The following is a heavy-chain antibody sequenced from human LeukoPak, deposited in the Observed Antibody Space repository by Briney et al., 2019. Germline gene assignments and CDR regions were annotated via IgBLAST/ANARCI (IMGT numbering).Heavy chain of an antibody. CDR1: GVTFSRCE. CDR3: ARQSPYSGRPFDY. J-gene: IGHJ4*02. D-gene: IGHD1-26*01. Sequence: GGSLRLSCVASGVTFSRCELVWVRQAPGKGLEWVSYISSSGSTIYYADSVKGRITMSRDNAKNSVYLQMSSLRAEDTAVYFCARQSPYSGRPFDYWGQGTLVTVS. CDR2: ISSSGSTI. V-gene: IGHV3-48*03.